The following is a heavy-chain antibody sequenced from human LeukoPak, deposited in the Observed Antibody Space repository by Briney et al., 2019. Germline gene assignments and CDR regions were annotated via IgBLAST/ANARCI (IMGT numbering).Heavy chain of an antibody. Sequence: GSLRLCCAASGFTFSSYSMNWVRQAPGKGLEWVSSISSSSSYIYYADSVKGRFAISRANAKNSLYLQMNSLRAEDTAVYYCAGDISYPLIAVAGTLDYWGQGTLVTVSS. J-gene: IGHJ4*02. V-gene: IGHV3-21*01. CDR2: ISSSSSYI. CDR1: GFTFSSYS. D-gene: IGHD6-19*01. CDR3: AGDISYPLIAVAGTLDY.